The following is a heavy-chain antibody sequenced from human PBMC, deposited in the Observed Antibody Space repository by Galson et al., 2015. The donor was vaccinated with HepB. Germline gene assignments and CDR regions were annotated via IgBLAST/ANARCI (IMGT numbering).Heavy chain of an antibody. J-gene: IGHJ4*02. CDR1: GYTFTSYA. CDR3: ARDRGSGWYWPF. D-gene: IGHD6-19*01. CDR2: INAGNGNT. V-gene: IGHV1-3*01. Sequence: SVKVSCKASGYTFTSYAMHWVRQAPGQRLEWMGWINAGNGNTKYSQKFQGRVTITRDTSASTAYMELSSLRSEDTAVYYCARDRGSGWYWPFWGQGTLVTVSS.